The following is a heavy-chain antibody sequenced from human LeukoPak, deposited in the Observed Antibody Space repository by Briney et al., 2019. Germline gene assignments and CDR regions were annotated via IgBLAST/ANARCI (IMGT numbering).Heavy chain of an antibody. J-gene: IGHJ6*02. D-gene: IGHD3-10*02. CDR1: GFSLSTSGVG. Sequence: SGPTLVNPTQTLTLTCTSSGFSLSTSGVGVGWIRQPPGKALEWLALIYWDDDKRYSPSLKSRLTITKDTSKNQVVLTMTNMDPVDTATYYCAHDRISVRGGAYYGMDVWGQGTTVTVSS. CDR3: AHDRISVRGGAYYGMDV. CDR2: IYWDDDK. V-gene: IGHV2-5*02.